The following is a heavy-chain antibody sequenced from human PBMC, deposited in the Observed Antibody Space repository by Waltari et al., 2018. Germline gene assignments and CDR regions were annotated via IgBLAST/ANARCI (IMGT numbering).Heavy chain of an antibody. V-gene: IGHV4-4*02. D-gene: IGHD2-15*01. CDR3: ARDGGRWLYLDS. CDR1: GDSMNSNSW. Sequence: QVQLQESGPGLVKPSGTLSLTCAVSGDSMNSNSWWSWVRQSPGRGLEWIGQVHRSGKTNKNPSLESRVDVSLDTSKKEFSLKVASASAADTAVYYCARDGGRWLYLDSWGPGILVTVSP. CDR2: VHRSGKT. J-gene: IGHJ4*02.